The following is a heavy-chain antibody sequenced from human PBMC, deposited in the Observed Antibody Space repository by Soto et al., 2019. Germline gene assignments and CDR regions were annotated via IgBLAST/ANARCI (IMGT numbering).Heavy chain of an antibody. CDR3: ARGIVLVPAATYYYYYGMDV. CDR1: GFSFSSYW. V-gene: IGHV3-30-3*01. D-gene: IGHD2-2*01. Sequence: PVGSLRLSCAASGFSFSSYWMSWVRQAPGKGLEWVAVISYDGSNKYYADSVKGRFTISRGNSKNTLYLQMNSLRAEDTAVYYCARGIVLVPAATYYYYYGMDVWGQGTTVTVSS. J-gene: IGHJ6*02. CDR2: ISYDGSNK.